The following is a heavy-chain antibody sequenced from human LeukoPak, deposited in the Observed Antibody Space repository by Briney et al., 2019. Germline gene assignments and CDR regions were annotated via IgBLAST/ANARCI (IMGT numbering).Heavy chain of an antibody. CDR2: ISNSGDST. V-gene: IGHV3-23*01. J-gene: IGHJ5*02. CDR3: ARAGDYVWGSYRHTRPDWFDP. Sequence: GGSLRLSCAASGFSFSSHAMSWVRQAPGKGLEWVSAISNSGDSTYYADSVKGRFTISRDNAKNSLYLQMNSLRAEDTAVYYCARAGDYVWGSYRHTRPDWFDPWGQGTLVTVSS. CDR1: GFSFSSHA. D-gene: IGHD3-16*02.